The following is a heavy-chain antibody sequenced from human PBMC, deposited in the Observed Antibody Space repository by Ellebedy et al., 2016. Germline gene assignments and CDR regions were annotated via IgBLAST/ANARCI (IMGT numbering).Heavy chain of an antibody. Sequence: GESLKISXAASRFTFSKFGLHWVRQAPGKGLEWVAIISSDGHNKYYADSVRGRFTISRDNSKNTLCLQMDSLRAEDTAVYYCAKDESGGERPRPFDFWGQGTLVTVSS. CDR1: RFTFSKFG. D-gene: IGHD3-10*01. V-gene: IGHV3-30*18. CDR3: AKDESGGERPRPFDF. J-gene: IGHJ4*02. CDR2: ISSDGHNK.